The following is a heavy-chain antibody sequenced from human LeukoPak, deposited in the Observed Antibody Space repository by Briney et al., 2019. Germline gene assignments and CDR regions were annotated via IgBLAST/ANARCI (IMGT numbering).Heavy chain of an antibody. J-gene: IGHJ4*02. D-gene: IGHD3-10*01. CDR1: GGTFSSYA. Sequence: GASVKVSCKASGGTFSSYAISWVRHAPGQGLEWMGGIIPIFGTANYAQKFQGRVTITTDESTSTAYMELSSLRSEDTAVYYCARGGGSGSYYVDYWGQGTLVTVSS. V-gene: IGHV1-69*05. CDR3: ARGGGSGSYYVDY. CDR2: IIPIFGTA.